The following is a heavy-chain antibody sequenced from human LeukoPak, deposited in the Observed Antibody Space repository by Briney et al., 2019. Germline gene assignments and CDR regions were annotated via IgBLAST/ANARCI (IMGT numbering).Heavy chain of an antibody. CDR3: ATTENSSGWFGY. V-gene: IGHV4-4*07. D-gene: IGHD6-19*01. CDR2: IYTSGST. CDR1: GGSISSYY. J-gene: IGHJ4*02. Sequence: SETLSLTCTVSGGSISSYYWSWIRQPAGKGLEWIGRIYTSGSTNYNPSLKSRVTISVDTSKDQFSLKLSSVTAADTAVYYCATTENSSGWFGYWGQGTLVTVSS.